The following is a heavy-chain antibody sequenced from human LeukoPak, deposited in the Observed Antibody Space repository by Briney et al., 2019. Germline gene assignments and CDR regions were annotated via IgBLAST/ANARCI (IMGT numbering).Heavy chain of an antibody. V-gene: IGHV4-39*07. CDR1: GVSISSYY. Sequence: SETLSLTCTVSGVSISSYYWGWIRQPPGKGLEWIGSIYYSGSTYYNPSLKSRVTISVDTSKNQFSLKLSSVTAADTAVYYCARMQRGYSFPYYFDYWGQGTLVTVSS. J-gene: IGHJ4*02. CDR2: IYYSGST. CDR3: ARMQRGYSFPYYFDY. D-gene: IGHD5-18*01.